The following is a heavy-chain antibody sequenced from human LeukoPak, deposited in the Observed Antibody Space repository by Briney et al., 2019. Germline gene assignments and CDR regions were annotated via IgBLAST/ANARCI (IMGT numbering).Heavy chain of an antibody. CDR3: ARVSYDAFDI. V-gene: IGHV4-59*01. D-gene: IGHD2-8*01. CDR2: IYYSGST. Sequence: PSETLSLTCTVSGGSISNYYWSWIRQPPAKGLEWIGYIYYSGSTNYNPSLKSRVTISLDTSKNQFSLKLNSVTAADTAVYYCARVSYDAFDIWGQGTMVTVSS. CDR1: GGSISNYY. J-gene: IGHJ3*02.